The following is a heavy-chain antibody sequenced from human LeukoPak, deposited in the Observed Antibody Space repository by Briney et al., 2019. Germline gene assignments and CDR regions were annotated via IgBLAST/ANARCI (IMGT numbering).Heavy chain of an antibody. CDR3: ARVNPVNPYYYYYGMDV. CDR1: GYTFTGYY. Sequence: VASVKVSCKASGYTFTGYYMHWVRQAPGQGLEWMGRINPNSGGTNYAQKFQGRVTMTRDTSISTAYMELSRLRSDDTAVYYCARVNPVNPYYYYYGMDVWGQGTTVTVSS. CDR2: INPNSGGT. V-gene: IGHV1-2*06. D-gene: IGHD4-17*01. J-gene: IGHJ6*02.